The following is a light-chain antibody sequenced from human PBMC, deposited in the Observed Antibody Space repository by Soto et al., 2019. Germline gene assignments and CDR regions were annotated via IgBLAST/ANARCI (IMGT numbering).Light chain of an antibody. CDR3: QQSSNWPPEIT. V-gene: IGKV3-11*01. Sequence: EIVLTQSPGTLSLSPGESATLSCRAIHSVGTDLAWYQQKPGQAPGLLIYDASSRATGIPDRFSGSGSGTDFILTISSLEPEDFAVYYCQQSSNWPPEITFGQGTRLEIK. CDR2: DAS. CDR1: HSVGTD. J-gene: IGKJ5*01.